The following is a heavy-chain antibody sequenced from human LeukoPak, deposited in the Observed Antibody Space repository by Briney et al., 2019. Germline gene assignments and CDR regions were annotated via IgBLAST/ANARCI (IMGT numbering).Heavy chain of an antibody. CDR2: ISGSGDST. V-gene: IGHV3-23*01. D-gene: IGHD3-3*01. CDR1: GFAFTNYV. Sequence: GSLRLSCAASGFAFTNYVLNWVRQAPGKGLEWVSGISGSGDSTYYAASVRGRFTISRDSSKNTLFLQMNSLRAEDTAAYYCAKGPNSDFWSGYSHYMDVWGKGTTVTVSS. CDR3: AKGPNSDFWSGYSHYMDV. J-gene: IGHJ6*03.